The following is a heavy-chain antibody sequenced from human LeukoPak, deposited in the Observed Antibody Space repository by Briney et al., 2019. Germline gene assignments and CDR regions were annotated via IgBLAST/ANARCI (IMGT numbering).Heavy chain of an antibody. J-gene: IGHJ4*02. CDR2: IRSKAAGGTT. CDR3: TRDGREAVAAYYFDY. Sequence: GGSLRLSCTAYGFTFGDYAMNWVRQAPGKGLEWVGYIRSKAAGGTTEYAASVKGRFTISRHDSKSIAYLQMNSLKTEDTAVYYCTRDGREAVAAYYFDYWGQGTLVIVSS. D-gene: IGHD6-19*01. V-gene: IGHV3-49*04. CDR1: GFTFGDYA.